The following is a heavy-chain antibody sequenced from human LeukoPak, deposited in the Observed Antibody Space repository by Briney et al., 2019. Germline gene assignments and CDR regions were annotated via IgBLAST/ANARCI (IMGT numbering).Heavy chain of an antibody. D-gene: IGHD3-22*01. CDR2: IYYSGST. J-gene: IGHJ4*02. V-gene: IGHV4-59*01. Sequence: SETLSLTCTVSGGSISSYYWSWIRQPPGKGLEWIGYIYYSGSTNYNPSLKSRVTISVDTSKNQFSLKLSSVTAADTAVYYCARVYYYYDSSGYYGGVVTGYYFDYWGQGTLVTVSS. CDR1: GGSISSYY. CDR3: ARVYYYYDSSGYYGGVVTGYYFDY.